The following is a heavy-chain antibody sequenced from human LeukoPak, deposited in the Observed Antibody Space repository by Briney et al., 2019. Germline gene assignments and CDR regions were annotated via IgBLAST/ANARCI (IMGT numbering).Heavy chain of an antibody. CDR2: INHSGST. CDR3: ARGLVTGTDPFDY. J-gene: IGHJ4*02. D-gene: IGHD1-20*01. CDR1: GGSISSGGYS. Sequence: PSETLSLTCAVSGGSISSGGYSWSWIRQPPGKGLEWIGEINHSGSTNYNPSLKSRVTISVDTSKNQFSLKLSSVTAADTAVYYCARGLVTGTDPFDYWGQGALVTVSS. V-gene: IGHV4-30-2*01.